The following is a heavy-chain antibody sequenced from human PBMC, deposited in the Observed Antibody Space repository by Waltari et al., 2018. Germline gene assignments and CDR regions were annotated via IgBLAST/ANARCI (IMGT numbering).Heavy chain of an antibody. V-gene: IGHV4-59*01. CDR2: IYYSGST. D-gene: IGHD6-6*01. CDR1: GGSISPYY. Sequence: QVQLQESGPGLVKPSETLNLICTVSGGSISPYYWSWIRQSPGKGLEWIGYIYYSGSTNSNPSLKSRVTISVDTAIYYCARTIAARPEDYYYYGLDVWGQGTTVTVSS. J-gene: IGHJ6*02. CDR3: V.